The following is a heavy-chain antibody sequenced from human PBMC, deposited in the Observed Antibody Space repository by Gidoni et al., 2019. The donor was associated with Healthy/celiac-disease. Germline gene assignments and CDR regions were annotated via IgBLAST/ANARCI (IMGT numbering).Heavy chain of an antibody. CDR3: ARGDSTMVREKLFDY. D-gene: IGHD3-10*01. J-gene: IGHJ4*02. V-gene: IGHV3-64*01. Sequence: EVQLVASGGGLVQPGGSLRLSCAASGFTFSSYAMHWVRQAPGKGLEYVSAISSNGGSTYYANSVKGRFTISRDNSKNTLYLQMGSLRAEDMAVYYCARGDSTMVREKLFDYWGQGTLVTVSS. CDR2: ISSNGGST. CDR1: GFTFSSYA.